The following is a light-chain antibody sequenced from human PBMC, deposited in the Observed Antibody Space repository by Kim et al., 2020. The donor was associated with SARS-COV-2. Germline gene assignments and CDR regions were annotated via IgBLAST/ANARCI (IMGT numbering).Light chain of an antibody. CDR3: QSYDSSNLRV. J-gene: IGLJ3*02. Sequence: KTVTISCTGSSGSIASNYVQLYQQRPGSAPTTVIYEDNQRPSGVPDRFSGSIDSSSNSASLTISGLKTEDEADYYCQSYDSSNLRVFGGGTQLTVL. V-gene: IGLV6-57*02. CDR2: EDN. CDR1: SGSIASNY.